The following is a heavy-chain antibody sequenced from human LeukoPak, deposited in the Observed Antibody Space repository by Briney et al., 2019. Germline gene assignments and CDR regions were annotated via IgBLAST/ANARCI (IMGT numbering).Heavy chain of an antibody. D-gene: IGHD3-10*01. CDR3: ARENPMVRGAHNWFDP. J-gene: IGHJ5*02. CDR1: GDSISSYY. CDR2: IYYSGST. V-gene: IGHV4-59*01. Sequence: PSETLSLTCTVSGDSISSYYCSWIRQPPGKGLEWIGYIYYSGSTSYNPSLKSRVTISLDTSNNQFSLKLRSVTAADTAVYYCARENPMVRGAHNWFDPWGQGTLVTVSS.